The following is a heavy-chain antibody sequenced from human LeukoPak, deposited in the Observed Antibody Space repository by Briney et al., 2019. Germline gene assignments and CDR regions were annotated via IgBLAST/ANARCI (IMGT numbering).Heavy chain of an antibody. CDR1: GGSISSYY. V-gene: IGHV4-4*09. CDR2: IYTSGST. D-gene: IGHD2-15*01. J-gene: IGHJ3*02. Sequence: SETLSLTCTVSGGSISSYYWSWIRQPPGKGLEWIGYIYTSGSTNYNPSLKSRVTISVDTSKNQFSLKLSSVTAADTAVYYCARPGYLVGAFDIWGQGTMVNVSS. CDR3: ARPGYLVGAFDI.